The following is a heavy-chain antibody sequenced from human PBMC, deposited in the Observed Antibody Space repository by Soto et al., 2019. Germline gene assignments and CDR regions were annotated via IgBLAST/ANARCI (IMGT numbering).Heavy chain of an antibody. CDR3: AKDRSELRYYYGMDV. D-gene: IGHD2-21*01. V-gene: IGHV3-23*01. Sequence: PGGSLRLSCAASGFTFNNYAMSWVRQAPGKGLEWVSSISGSGDSTYYADSVKGRFTISRDNSKNTLYLQMSSLRAEDTAVYYCAKDRSELRYYYGMDVWGQGTTVTVSS. J-gene: IGHJ6*02. CDR1: GFTFNNYA. CDR2: ISGSGDST.